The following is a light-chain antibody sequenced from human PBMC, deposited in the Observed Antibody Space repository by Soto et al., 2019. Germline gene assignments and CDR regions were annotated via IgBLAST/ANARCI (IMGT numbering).Light chain of an antibody. J-gene: IGLJ3*02. Sequence: QSALTQPPSASGSPGQSVTISCTGTSSDVGGYDYVSWYQQHPGKAPRLMIYEVTKRPSGVPARFSGSKSGNTASLIVSGLQAEDEADYYCSSHACIKNVVFGGGTKLTVL. CDR2: EVT. CDR3: SSHACIKNVV. CDR1: SSDVGGYDY. V-gene: IGLV2-8*01.